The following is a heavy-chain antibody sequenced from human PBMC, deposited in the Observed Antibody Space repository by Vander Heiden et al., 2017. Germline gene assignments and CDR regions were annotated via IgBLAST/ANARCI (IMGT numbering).Heavy chain of an antibody. CDR2: ISYDGSNK. V-gene: IGHV3-30-3*01. D-gene: IGHD3-10*01. Sequence: QVPLVESGGGVVQPGRSLRLSCAASGFTFSSYAMHWVRQAPGKGLGWVAVISYDGSNKYYADSVKGRFTISRDNSKNTLYLQMNSLRAEDTAVYYCARDSGYYGSGKGRFDPWGQGTLVTVSS. CDR1: GFTFSSYA. J-gene: IGHJ5*02. CDR3: ARDSGYYGSGKGRFDP.